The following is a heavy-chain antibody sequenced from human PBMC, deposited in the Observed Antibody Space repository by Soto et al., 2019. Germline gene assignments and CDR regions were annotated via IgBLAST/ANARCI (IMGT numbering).Heavy chain of an antibody. Sequence: SQTLSLTCAISGYSVSSNSAAWNWIIQSPSRGLEWLGRTYYRSKWYNDYAVSVKSRITINPDTSKNQFSLQLNSVTPEDTAVYYCARELLGSGWNANWFDPWGQGTLVTVSS. CDR3: ARELLGSGWNANWFDP. J-gene: IGHJ5*02. V-gene: IGHV6-1*01. CDR1: GYSVSSNSAA. D-gene: IGHD6-19*01. CDR2: TYYRSKWYN.